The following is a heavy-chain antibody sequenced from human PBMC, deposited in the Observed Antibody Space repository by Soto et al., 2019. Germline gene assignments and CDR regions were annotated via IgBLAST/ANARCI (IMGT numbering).Heavy chain of an antibody. Sequence: GAAVKVTCQASGGTFGSYAISWVRQAPGQGLEWMGGIIPIFGTANYAQKFQGRVTITADESTSTAYMELSSLRSEDTAVYYCANQPQVAAMGYFDYWGQGTLVTVAS. D-gene: IGHD2-15*01. CDR3: ANQPQVAAMGYFDY. CDR2: IIPIFGTA. V-gene: IGHV1-69*13. J-gene: IGHJ4*02. CDR1: GGTFGSYA.